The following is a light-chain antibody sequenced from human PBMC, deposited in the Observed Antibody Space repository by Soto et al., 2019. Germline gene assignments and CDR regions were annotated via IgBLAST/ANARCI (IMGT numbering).Light chain of an antibody. J-gene: IGKJ1*01. Sequence: DIQMTQSPSSLSASVGDRVTITCRASQGIANDLGWYQQKPGKAPKRLIFAASSLQSGVPSRFSGSASGTEFTLTINSLQPEDFTTYYCLQHNSYPWTFGQGTKVEIK. CDR3: LQHNSYPWT. V-gene: IGKV1-17*01. CDR1: QGIAND. CDR2: AAS.